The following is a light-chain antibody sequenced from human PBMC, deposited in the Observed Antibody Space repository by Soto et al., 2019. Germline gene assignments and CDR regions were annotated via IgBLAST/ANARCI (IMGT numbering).Light chain of an antibody. CDR3: ATWDDTLSGVV. V-gene: IGLV1-44*01. CDR1: NSNIGSHT. J-gene: IGLJ2*01. CDR2: NND. Sequence: QSVLTQPPSASGTPGQRVTISCSGSNSNIGSHTVSWYQQFPGTAPRLLIYNNDQRPSGVPDRFSGSKSGTSASLAISGLQSEDEGDYFCATWDDTLSGVVFGGGTQLTVL.